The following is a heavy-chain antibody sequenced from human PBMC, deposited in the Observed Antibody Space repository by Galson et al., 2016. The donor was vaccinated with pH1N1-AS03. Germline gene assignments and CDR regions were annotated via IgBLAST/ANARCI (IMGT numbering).Heavy chain of an antibody. V-gene: IGHV3-21*01. CDR3: TRSAPRGGHEPFDF. D-gene: IGHD5-12*01. CDR2: IDPTSTYI. CDR1: GFALIDYS. J-gene: IGHJ4*02. Sequence: SLRLSCAASGFALIDYSMHWVRQAPEKGLEWVSSIDPTSTYIYYADSPTGRFTISRDNAFNSLYLQMNSLRVDDTAVYFCTRSAPRGGHEPFDFWDQGTLATVSP.